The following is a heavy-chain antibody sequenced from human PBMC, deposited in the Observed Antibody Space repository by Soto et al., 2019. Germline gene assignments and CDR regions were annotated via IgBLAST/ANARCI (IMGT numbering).Heavy chain of an antibody. D-gene: IGHD5-12*01. CDR1: GGPISSGDYY. CDR2: THSSGSP. V-gene: IGHV4-30-4*02. CDR3: ARDSKRGYSGYDNLDY. Sequence: SETVSLTCTVSGGPISSGDYYCSWIRQPPGKGLEWIGYTHSSGSPYYNPSLKSRVAISVHTSKNQFSLTLSSVTAAETAGYSCARDSKRGYSGYDNLDYWRQGTLVTVSS. J-gene: IGHJ4*02.